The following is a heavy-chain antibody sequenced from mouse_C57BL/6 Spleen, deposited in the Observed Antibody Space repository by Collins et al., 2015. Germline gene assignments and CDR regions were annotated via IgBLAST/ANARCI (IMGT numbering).Heavy chain of an antibody. CDR2: IDLSDSRT. CDR3: AKEGYDAY. V-gene: IGHV1-61*01. J-gene: IGHJ3*01. D-gene: IGHD2-2*01. CDR1: GYTFTNSW. Sequence: QVQLQQPGAELVRPGASVKLSCKASGYTFTNSWMNWVKQRPGQGLEWIGMIDLSDSRTHYNQMFKDKATLTVDKSSSIAYMVLISLTSEDSAVYYCAKEGYDAYWGQGTLITVSA.